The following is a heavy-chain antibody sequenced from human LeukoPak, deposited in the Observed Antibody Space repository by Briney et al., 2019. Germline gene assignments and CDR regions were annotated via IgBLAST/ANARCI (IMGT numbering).Heavy chain of an antibody. D-gene: IGHD1-26*01. J-gene: IGHJ4*02. CDR3: AKGGWELLRLMFLDY. Sequence: GGSLRLSCAASGFTFSSYGMHWVRQAPGKGLEWVAFIRYDGSNKYYADSVKGRFTISRDNSKNTLYLQMNSLRAEDTAVYYCAKGGWELLRLMFLDYWGQGTLVTVSS. V-gene: IGHV3-30*02. CDR1: GFTFSSYG. CDR2: IRYDGSNK.